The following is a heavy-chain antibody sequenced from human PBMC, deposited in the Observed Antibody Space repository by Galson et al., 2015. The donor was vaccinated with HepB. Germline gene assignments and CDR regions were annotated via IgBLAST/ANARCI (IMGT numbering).Heavy chain of an antibody. CDR3: AKELSSYYYDNVGYYGGDV. CDR1: GFTFSSHS. Sequence: PLRLSCAASGFTFSSHSMHWVRQAAGKGLEWVAVISYDGSVEYYADSVKGRFTISRDNSRNTLYLQMSSLRTEDTAVYYCAKELSSYYYDNVGYYGGDVWGQGTMVTVSS. CDR2: ISYDGSVE. J-gene: IGHJ3*01. D-gene: IGHD3-22*01. V-gene: IGHV3-30*18.